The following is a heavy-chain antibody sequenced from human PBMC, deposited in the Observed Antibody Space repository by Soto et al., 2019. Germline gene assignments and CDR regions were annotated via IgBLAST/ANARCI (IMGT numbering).Heavy chain of an antibody. CDR2: INHSGST. CDR3: ARDKITGLFDY. CDR1: GGPFSGSY. J-gene: IGHJ4*02. V-gene: IGHV4-34*01. Sequence: SETLSLTCAVYGGPFSGSYWTWIRQPPGTGLEWIGEINHSGSTNYNPSLKSRVTISVDTSKNQFSLKLTSVTAADTAVYYCARDKITGLFDYWGQGTLVTVS. D-gene: IGHD2-8*02.